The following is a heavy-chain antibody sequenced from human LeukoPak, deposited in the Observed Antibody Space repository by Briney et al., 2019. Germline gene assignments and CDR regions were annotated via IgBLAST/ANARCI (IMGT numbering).Heavy chain of an antibody. CDR1: GFTFSSYA. V-gene: IGHV3-23*01. J-gene: IGHJ4*02. Sequence: HPGRSLRLSCAASGFTFSSYAMSWVRQAPGKGLEWVSAISGNGGSTYYADSVKGRFTISRDNSKNTLYLQMNSLRAEDTAVYYCAKKGYGFWSGYPSYYFDYWGQGTLVTVSS. D-gene: IGHD3-3*01. CDR3: AKKGYGFWSGYPSYYFDY. CDR2: ISGNGGST.